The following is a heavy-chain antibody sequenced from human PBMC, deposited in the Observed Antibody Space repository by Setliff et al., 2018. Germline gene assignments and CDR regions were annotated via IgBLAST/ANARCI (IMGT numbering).Heavy chain of an antibody. D-gene: IGHD3-22*01. CDR1: GGTFSDYA. CDR3: ARRGYYYDTSGFSPFEI. V-gene: IGHV1-69*13. CDR2: IVPMFVGA. Sequence: GASVKVSCKASGGTFSDYAISWVRQAPGQGLEWMGGIVPMFVGANYAQKFRDRVTMTADESTNTFYMELRSLRSDDTAVYFCARRGYYYDTSGFSPFEIWGQGTLVTVSS. J-gene: IGHJ4*02.